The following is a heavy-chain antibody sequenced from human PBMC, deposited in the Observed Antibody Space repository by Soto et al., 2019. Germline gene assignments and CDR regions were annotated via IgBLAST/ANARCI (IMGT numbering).Heavy chain of an antibody. CDR3: AKGPELRFSSGWSHDAFDI. J-gene: IGHJ3*02. CDR1: GFTFSSYA. CDR2: ISGSGGST. V-gene: IGHV3-23*01. Sequence: EVQLLESGGGLVQPGGSLRLSCAASGFTFSSYAMSWVRQAPGKGLEWVSAISGSGGSTYYADSVKGRFTISRDNSKNTLYLQRNSLRAEDTAVYYCAKGPELRFSSGWSHDAFDIWGQGTMVTVSS. D-gene: IGHD6-19*01.